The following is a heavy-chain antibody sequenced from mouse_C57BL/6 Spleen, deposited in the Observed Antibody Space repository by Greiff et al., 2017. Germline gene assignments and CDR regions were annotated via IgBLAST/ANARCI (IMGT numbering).Heavy chain of an antibody. CDR2: ISDGGSYT. V-gene: IGHV5-4*03. CDR3: ARGDYPDY. CDR1: GFTFSSYA. J-gene: IGHJ2*01. Sequence: EVKVVESGGGLVKPGGSLKLSCAASGFTFSSYAMSWVRQTPEKRLEWVATISDGGSYTYYPDNVKGRFTISRDNAKNNLYLQMSHLKSEDTAMYYCARGDYPDYWGQGTTLTVSS.